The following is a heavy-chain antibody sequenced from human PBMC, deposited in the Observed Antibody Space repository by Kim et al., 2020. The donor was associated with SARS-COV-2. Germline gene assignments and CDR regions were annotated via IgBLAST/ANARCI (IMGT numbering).Heavy chain of an antibody. V-gene: IGHV3-23*01. Sequence: GGSLRLSCAASGFTFSSYAMSWVRQAPGKGLEWVSAISGSGGSTYYADSVKGRFTISRDNSKNTLYLQMNSLRAEDTAVYYCAKVYYYDSWGWDYYYGMDVWGQGTTVTVSS. CDR2: ISGSGGST. D-gene: IGHD3-22*01. J-gene: IGHJ6*02. CDR3: AKVYYYDSWGWDYYYGMDV. CDR1: GFTFSSYA.